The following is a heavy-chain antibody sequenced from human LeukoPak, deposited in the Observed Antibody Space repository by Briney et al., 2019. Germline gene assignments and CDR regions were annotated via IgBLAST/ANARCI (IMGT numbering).Heavy chain of an antibody. V-gene: IGHV3-33*08. Sequence: GGSLRLSCAASGLTFSSYAMSWVRQAPGKGLEWVAVIWYDGSNKYYADSVKGRFTISRDNSKNTLYLQMNSLRAEDTAVYYCARDHYDFWSGVYYYYYYGMDVWGQGTTVTVSS. CDR3: ARDHYDFWSGVYYYYYYGMDV. J-gene: IGHJ6*02. CDR2: IWYDGSNK. CDR1: GLTFSSYA. D-gene: IGHD3-3*01.